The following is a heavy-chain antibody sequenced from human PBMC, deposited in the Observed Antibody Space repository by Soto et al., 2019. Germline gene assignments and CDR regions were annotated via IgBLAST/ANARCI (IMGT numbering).Heavy chain of an antibody. CDR1: GFTFSSYS. Sequence: EVQLVESGGGLVQPGGSLRLSCAASGFTFSSYSMNWVRQAPGKGLEWVSYISSSSSTIYYADSVEGRFTISRDNAKNSLYLQMNSLRDEDTAVYYCAREGTRGGFLNWFDPWGQGTLVTVSS. CDR3: AREGTRGGFLNWFDP. D-gene: IGHD3-10*01. J-gene: IGHJ5*02. V-gene: IGHV3-48*02. CDR2: ISSSSSTI.